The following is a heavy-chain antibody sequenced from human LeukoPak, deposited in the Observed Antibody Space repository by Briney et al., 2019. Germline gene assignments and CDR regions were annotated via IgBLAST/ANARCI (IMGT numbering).Heavy chain of an antibody. CDR3: ARAGYYDSSALNAFDI. J-gene: IGHJ3*02. CDR2: TYYRSKWYN. D-gene: IGHD3-22*01. CDR1: GDSVSSNSAA. Sequence: SQTLSLTCAISGDSVSSNSAAWNWISQSPSRGLEWLGRTYYRSKWYNDYAVSVKSRITINPDTSKNQFSLQLNSVTPEDTAVYYCARAGYYDSSALNAFDIWGQGTMVTVSS. V-gene: IGHV6-1*01.